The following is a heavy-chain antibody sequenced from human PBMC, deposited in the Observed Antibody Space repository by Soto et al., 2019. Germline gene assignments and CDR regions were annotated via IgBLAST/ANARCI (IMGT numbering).Heavy chain of an antibody. D-gene: IGHD3-10*01. CDR2: VTVTGGST. CDR3: AGQRSPEGWFDP. CDR1: AITFNTYG. J-gene: IGHJ5*02. Sequence: QPGGSLRLSCAASAITFNTYGVTWVRQAPGKGLEWVSTVTVTGGSTYYADFVKGRFTISRDRSNYTVSLLLNSLRVEDTAIYYCAGQRSPEGWFDPWGQGTLVTVSS. V-gene: IGHV3-23*01.